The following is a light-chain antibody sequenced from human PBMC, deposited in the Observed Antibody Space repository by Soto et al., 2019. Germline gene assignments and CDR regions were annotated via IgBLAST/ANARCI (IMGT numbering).Light chain of an antibody. V-gene: IGKV3-20*01. CDR2: GAS. CDR1: QSVTINY. J-gene: IGKJ1*01. Sequence: IVLTQYPGTLSFSPGERSTLSCMGSQSVTINYLAWYQQKPGQAPRFLISGASSRATGIPDRFSGSGSGTEFTLSISRLEPEDFAVYYCQQYAGSPWTFGQGTKVDIK. CDR3: QQYAGSPWT.